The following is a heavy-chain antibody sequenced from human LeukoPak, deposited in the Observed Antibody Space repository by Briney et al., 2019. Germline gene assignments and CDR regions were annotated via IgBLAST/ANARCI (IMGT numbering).Heavy chain of an antibody. CDR1: GFTFSRAW. Sequence: GGSLRLSCAASGFTFSRAWMSWLRQAPGKGLEWVANIKEDGSEDYYADSVKGRFAISKDNAKNSLYLQMNSLRAEDTAMYYCAREFTGYSSGWYWRLPDYWGQGTLVTVSS. D-gene: IGHD6-19*01. J-gene: IGHJ4*02. CDR2: IKEDGSED. CDR3: AREFTGYSSGWYWRLPDY. V-gene: IGHV3-7*01.